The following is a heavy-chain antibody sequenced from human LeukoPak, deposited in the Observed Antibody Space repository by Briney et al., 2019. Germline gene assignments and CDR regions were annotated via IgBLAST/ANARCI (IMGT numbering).Heavy chain of an antibody. Sequence: GGSLRLSCAASGFTFSNYAMSWVRQAPGKGLEWVSAISGSGGSTYYADSVKGRFTISRDNSKNTLYLQMNSLRAEDTAVYYCAKDYGSGSYFFDYWGQGTLVTVSS. V-gene: IGHV3-23*01. J-gene: IGHJ4*02. CDR2: ISGSGGST. CDR1: GFTFSNYA. CDR3: AKDYGSGSYFFDY. D-gene: IGHD3-10*01.